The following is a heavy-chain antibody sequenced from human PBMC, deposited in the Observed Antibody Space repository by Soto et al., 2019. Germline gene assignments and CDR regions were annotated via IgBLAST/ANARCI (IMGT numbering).Heavy chain of an antibody. J-gene: IGHJ4*02. CDR1: GYAFTTYG. Sequence: QVHLVQSGAEVKKPGASVKVSCKGSGYAFTTYGITWVRQAPGQGLEWMGWISAHNGNTNYAQKVQGRVTATRPTSTSTAYLELRSLRSGATVVNSAARGRYGDHWGQGALVTVSS. D-gene: IGHD1-1*01. V-gene: IGHV1-18*01. CDR2: ISAHNGNT. CDR3: ARGRYGDH.